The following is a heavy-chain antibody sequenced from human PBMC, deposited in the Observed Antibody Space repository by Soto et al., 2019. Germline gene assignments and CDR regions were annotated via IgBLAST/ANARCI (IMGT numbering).Heavy chain of an antibody. J-gene: IGHJ4*02. CDR1: GYNFTSFH. CDR3: ARGYGDSY. V-gene: IGHV1-18*04. CDR2: INPYNRNT. D-gene: IGHD4-17*01. Sequence: QVQLVQSGAEMKKPGASVKVSCKASGYNFTSFHIIWVRQAPGQGLEWMGWINPYNRNTNCTWKFQGRVTMTTDTPTSTAYMDLRRLTSDDTAVYYCARGYGDSYWGQGTLVTVFS.